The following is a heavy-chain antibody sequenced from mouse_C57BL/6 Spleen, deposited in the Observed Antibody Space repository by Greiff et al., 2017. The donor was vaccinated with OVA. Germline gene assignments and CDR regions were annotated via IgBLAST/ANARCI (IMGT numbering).Heavy chain of an antibody. Sequence: VNVVESGAELVRPGASVTLSCKASGYTFTDYEMHWVKQTPVHGLEWIGAIDPENGGTAYNQKFKGTAILTADTSSSTAYLELRSLTSEDSAVYYCTRGSLFDYVWFAYWGQGTLVTVSA. CDR2: IDPENGGT. CDR1: GYTFTDYE. V-gene: IGHV1-15*01. D-gene: IGHD2-4*01. CDR3: TRGSLFDYVWFAY. J-gene: IGHJ3*01.